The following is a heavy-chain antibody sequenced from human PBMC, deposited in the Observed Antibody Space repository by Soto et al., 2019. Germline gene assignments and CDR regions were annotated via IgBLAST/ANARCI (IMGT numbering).Heavy chain of an antibody. CDR1: GHSITSHF. J-gene: IGHJ5*02. D-gene: IGHD3-22*01. CDR3: ARASISITMIVVVTYKRGSWFDP. V-gene: IGHV1-46*01. CDR2: IGPTGGST. Sequence: GASVKVSCKTSGHSITSHFMHWVRQAPGQGLEWMGTIGPTGGSTNYAQKFQGRVTMTRDTSTSTVYMELSSLRSEDTAVYYCARASISITMIVVVTYKRGSWFDPWGQGTLVTVSS.